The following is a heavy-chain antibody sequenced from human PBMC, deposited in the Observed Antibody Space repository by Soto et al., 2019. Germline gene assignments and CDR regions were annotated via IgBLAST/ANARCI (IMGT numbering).Heavy chain of an antibody. CDR3: ARERSEKPGYYYGMDV. CDR1: GFTFSSYA. Sequence: QVQLVESGGGVVQPGRSLRLSCAASGFTFSSYAMHWVRQAPGKGLEWVAVISYDGSNKYYADSVKGRFTISRDNSKNTLYLQMNSLRAEDTAVYYCARERSEKPGYYYGMDVWGQGTTVTVSS. CDR2: ISYDGSNK. V-gene: IGHV3-30-3*01. J-gene: IGHJ6*02.